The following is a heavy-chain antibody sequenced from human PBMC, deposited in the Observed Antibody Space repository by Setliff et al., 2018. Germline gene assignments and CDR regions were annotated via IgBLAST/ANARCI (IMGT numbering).Heavy chain of an antibody. D-gene: IGHD3-16*01. V-gene: IGHV3-53*01. CDR2: IYNSDST. J-gene: IGHJ5*01. Sequence: PGGSLRLSCAGSGLTVSGNYMNWVRQAPGKGLEWVSVIYNSDSTYYSDSVKGRFTISRDDSKNTVYLQMNSLRAEDTAIYYCARDLGNWFDSWGQGTLVTVSS. CDR1: GLTVSGNY. CDR3: ARDLGNWFDS.